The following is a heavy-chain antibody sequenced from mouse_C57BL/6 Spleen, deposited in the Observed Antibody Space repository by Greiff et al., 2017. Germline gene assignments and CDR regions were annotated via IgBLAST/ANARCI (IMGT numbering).Heavy chain of an antibody. CDR1: GYTFTSYW. CDR3: TMDYYGSSSFAY. D-gene: IGHD1-1*01. Sequence: VQLQQSGTVLARPGASVKMSCKTSGYTFTSYWMHWVKQRPGQGLEWIGAIYPGNSDTSYNQKFKGKATLTAVTSASTAYMELISLTNEDSSVYYCTMDYYGSSSFAYWGPGTLVTFSA. V-gene: IGHV1-5*01. CDR2: IYPGNSDT. J-gene: IGHJ3*01.